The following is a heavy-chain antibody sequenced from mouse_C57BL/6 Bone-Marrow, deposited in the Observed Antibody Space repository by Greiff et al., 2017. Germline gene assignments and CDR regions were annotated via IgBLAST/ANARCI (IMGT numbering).Heavy chain of an antibody. J-gene: IGHJ4*01. V-gene: IGHV1-55*01. CDR3: YCYYYAMDY. CDR1: GYTFTSYW. Sequence: QVQLQQPGAELVKPGASVQMSCKASGYTFTSYWITWVKQRPGQGLEWIGDIYPGSGSTNYNEKFKSKATLTVDTSSSTAYMQLSSLTSEYSAVYYCYCYYYAMDYWDQGTSVTVSS. D-gene: IGHD2-1*01. CDR2: IYPGSGST.